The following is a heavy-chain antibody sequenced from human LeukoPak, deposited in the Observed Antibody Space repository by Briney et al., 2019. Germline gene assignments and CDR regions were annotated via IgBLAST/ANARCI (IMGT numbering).Heavy chain of an antibody. CDR1: GGTFSSYA. V-gene: IGHV1-69*05. Sequence: SVKVSCKASGGTFSSYAISWVRQAPGQGLEWMGRIIPIFGTANYAQKFQGGVTITTDESTSTAYMELSSLRSEDTAVYYCARDRETYYYDSSGYYNGGLFDYWGQGTLVTVSS. J-gene: IGHJ4*02. D-gene: IGHD3-22*01. CDR3: ARDRETYYYDSSGYYNGGLFDY. CDR2: IIPIFGTA.